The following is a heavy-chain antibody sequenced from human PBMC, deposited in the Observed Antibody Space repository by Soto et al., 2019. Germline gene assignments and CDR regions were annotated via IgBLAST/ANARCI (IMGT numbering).Heavy chain of an antibody. CDR3: ARGLIVVVITSAFDI. V-gene: IGHV1-69*13. D-gene: IGHD3-22*01. J-gene: IGHJ3*02. CDR2: IIPIFGTA. Sequence: GASVKVSCKASGGTFSSYAISWVRQAPGQGLEWMGGIIPIFGTANYAQKFQGRVTITADESTSTAYMELSSLRSEDTAVYYCARGLIVVVITSAFDIWGQGTMVTVSS. CDR1: GGTFSSYA.